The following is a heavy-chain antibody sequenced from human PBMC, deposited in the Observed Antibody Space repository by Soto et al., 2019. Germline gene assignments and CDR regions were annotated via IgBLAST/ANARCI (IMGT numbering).Heavy chain of an antibody. CDR1: GFTFSSYA. Sequence: QVQLVESGGGVVQPGGSLRLSCAASGFTFSSYAMHWVRQAPGKGLEWVTIVSHDGSNKDYADSVKGRFTISRDNSKNTLSLQMNSLRTDETAVYYCAVMTTVTTKSSYFDLWGRGTLVTVSS. CDR3: AVMTTVTTKSSYFDL. D-gene: IGHD4-17*01. V-gene: IGHV3-30*04. CDR2: VSHDGSNK. J-gene: IGHJ2*01.